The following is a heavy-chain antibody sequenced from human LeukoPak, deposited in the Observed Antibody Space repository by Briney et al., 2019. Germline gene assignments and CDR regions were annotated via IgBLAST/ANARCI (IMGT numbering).Heavy chain of an antibody. CDR1: GGSVSSGSYY. Sequence: SSETLSLTCTVSGGSVSSGSYYWSWIRQPPGKGLEWIGYIYYSGSTNYNPSLKSRVTISVDTSKNQFSLKLSSVTAADTAVYYCAADYGPDDAFDIWGQGTMVTVSP. V-gene: IGHV4-61*01. D-gene: IGHD3-16*01. CDR2: IYYSGST. CDR3: AADYGPDDAFDI. J-gene: IGHJ3*02.